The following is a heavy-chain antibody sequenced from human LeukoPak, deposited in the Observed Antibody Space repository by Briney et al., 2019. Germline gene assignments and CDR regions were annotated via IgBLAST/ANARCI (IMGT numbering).Heavy chain of an antibody. CDR2: IYQSDVT. Sequence: PSGTLSLTCVVSGGSISSSNWWSWVRQPPEKGLEWIGEIYQSDVTNYNPSLKSRVTISVDKSKNQFSLMVSSVTAADTAVYYCARVYYDSSAYYRCGMDVWGQGTTVTVSS. CDR1: GGSISSSNW. D-gene: IGHD3-22*01. V-gene: IGHV4-4*02. CDR3: ARVYYDSSAYYRCGMDV. J-gene: IGHJ6*02.